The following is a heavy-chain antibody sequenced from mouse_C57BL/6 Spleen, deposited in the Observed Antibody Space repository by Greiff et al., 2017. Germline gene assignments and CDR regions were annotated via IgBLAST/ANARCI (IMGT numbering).Heavy chain of an antibody. CDR3: ARAYGNYYYAMDY. J-gene: IGHJ4*01. CDR2: IDPEDGDT. Sequence: VQLQQSGAELVRPGASVKLSCTASGFNIKDYYMHWVKQRPEQGLEWIGRIDPEDGDTEYAPKFQGKATMTADTSSNTAYLQLSSLTSEDTAVYYCARAYGNYYYAMDYWGQGTSVTVSS. V-gene: IGHV14-1*01. D-gene: IGHD2-1*01. CDR1: GFNIKDYY.